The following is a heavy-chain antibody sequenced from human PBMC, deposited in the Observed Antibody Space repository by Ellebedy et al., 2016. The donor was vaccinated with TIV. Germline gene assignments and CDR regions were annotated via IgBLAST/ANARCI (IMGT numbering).Heavy chain of an antibody. Sequence: GESLKISCKASGYSFVDYWISWVRLVPGKGLQWLGRIDPRNSNIKYSPPFQGHVALSVDKSISTTFLQWTRLKPSDSDLYFCARHGTRFSGGTLNWFDPWGPGTLVTVSS. CDR2: IDPRNSNI. CDR3: ARHGTRFSGGTLNWFDP. J-gene: IGHJ5*02. V-gene: IGHV5-10-1*01. CDR1: GYSFVDYW. D-gene: IGHD6-19*01.